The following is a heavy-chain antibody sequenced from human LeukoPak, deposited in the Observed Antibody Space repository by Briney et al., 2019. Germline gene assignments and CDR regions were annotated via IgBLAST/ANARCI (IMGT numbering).Heavy chain of an antibody. D-gene: IGHD2-2*01. CDR2: IRYDGSNK. J-gene: IGHJ4*02. CDR1: GFTFSSYG. Sequence: GGSLRLSCAAFGFTFSSYGMHWVRQAPGKGLEWVAFIRYDGSNKYYADSVKGRFTISRDNSKNTLYLQMNSLRAEDTAVYYCARRYCSSTSCYSLRIGDPDYWGQGTLVTVSS. CDR3: ARRYCSSTSCYSLRIGDPDY. V-gene: IGHV3-30*02.